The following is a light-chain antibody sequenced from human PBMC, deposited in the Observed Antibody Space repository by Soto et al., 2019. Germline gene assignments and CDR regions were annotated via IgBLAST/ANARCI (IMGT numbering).Light chain of an antibody. CDR2: AAS. CDR1: QSISRY. J-gene: IGKJ2*02. CDR3: QQRGT. V-gene: IGKV1-39*01. Sequence: DIQMTQSPSSLSASVGDRVTITCRASQSISRYLNWYQQKPGKAPKLLIYAASSLQSVVPSRFSGSGSGTDFTLTISSLQPEDFATYYCQQRGTFGQGTKLEIK.